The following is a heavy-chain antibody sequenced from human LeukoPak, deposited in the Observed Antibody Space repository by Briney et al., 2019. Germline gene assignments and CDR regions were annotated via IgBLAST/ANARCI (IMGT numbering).Heavy chain of an antibody. J-gene: IGHJ4*02. V-gene: IGHV4-34*01. Sequence: PSETLSLTCAVFGGSFSNYYLHWIRQRPGKGLEWIGEIDHSGSTKYNPSLKSRVTISVDTSKNQFSLNLSSVTDTAVYYCVIFIMGTTTTDNWGQGTLVTVSS. CDR2: IDHSGST. CDR3: VIFIMGTTTTDN. D-gene: IGHD1-26*01. CDR1: GGSFSNYY.